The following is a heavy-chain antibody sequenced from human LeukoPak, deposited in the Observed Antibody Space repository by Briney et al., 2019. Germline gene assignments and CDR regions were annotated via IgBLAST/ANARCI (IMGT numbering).Heavy chain of an antibody. CDR2: IRYDGSNK. J-gene: IGHJ6*02. CDR3: AKVRSSSGWLDSYYYYYYGMDV. Sequence: SGGSLRLSCAASGFTFSSYGMHWVRQAPGKGLEWVAFIRYDGSNKYYADSVKGRFTISRDNSKNTLYLQMNSLRAEDTAVYYCAKVRSSSGWLDSYYYYYYGMDVWGQGTTVTVSS. CDR1: GFTFSSYG. D-gene: IGHD6-19*01. V-gene: IGHV3-30*02.